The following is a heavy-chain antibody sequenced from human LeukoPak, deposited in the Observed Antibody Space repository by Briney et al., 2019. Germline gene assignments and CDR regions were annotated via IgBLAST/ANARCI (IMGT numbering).Heavy chain of an antibody. D-gene: IGHD2-8*01. J-gene: IGHJ4*02. CDR3: ARAFPHCTNGVCYPNDYFDY. CDR1: EFSFRTYA. Sequence: GGSLRLSCTTSEFSFRTYAMTWVRQAPGKGLEWVSTISVDDQGSTYYTDSVKGRFTISRDTSQNTLSLQMNSLRAEDTAVYYCARAFPHCTNGVCYPNDYFDYWGQGTLVTVSS. CDR2: ISVDDQGST. V-gene: IGHV3-23*01.